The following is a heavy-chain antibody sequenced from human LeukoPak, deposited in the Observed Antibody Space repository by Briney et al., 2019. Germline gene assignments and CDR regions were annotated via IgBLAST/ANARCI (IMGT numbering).Heavy chain of an antibody. V-gene: IGHV3-30*18. CDR1: GSTFINYG. Sequence: GGSLRLSWAASGSTFINYGVHWVRQAPGKGLELVAVISYDGTNKYYADSVKGRFTISRDNSKNTLYLQMNSLKTDDTAVYYCANYGDYQYFDYWGQGTPVTVSS. CDR2: ISYDGTNK. J-gene: IGHJ4*02. CDR3: ANYGDYQYFDY. D-gene: IGHD4-17*01.